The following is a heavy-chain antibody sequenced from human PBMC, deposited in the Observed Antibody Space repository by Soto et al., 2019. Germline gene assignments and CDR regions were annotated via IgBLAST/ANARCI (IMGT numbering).Heavy chain of an antibody. J-gene: IGHJ1*01. CDR1: GFTFSSYW. D-gene: IGHD2-2*01. V-gene: IGHV3-7*01. CDR3: ARAGYCSSTSCYIAEYCQH. CDR2: IKQDGSEK. Sequence: GGSLRLSCAASGFTFSSYWMSWVRQAPGKGLEWVANIKQDGSEKYYVDSVKGRFTISRDNAKNSLYLQMNSLRAEDTAVYYCARAGYCSSTSCYIAEYCQHWGQGTLVTVSS.